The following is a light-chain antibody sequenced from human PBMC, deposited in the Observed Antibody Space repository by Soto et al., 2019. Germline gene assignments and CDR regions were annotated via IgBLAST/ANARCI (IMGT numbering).Light chain of an antibody. CDR3: QQRGNWPPFT. Sequence: EIVLTQSPATLSLSPGERATLSCRASQSVSSYLAWYQQKPGQAPRLLIYDASNRATGIPARFSGSGSGTDFTLTISSLELEDFAVYYCQQRGNWPPFTFGPGTKVDI. J-gene: IGKJ3*01. CDR1: QSVSSY. V-gene: IGKV3-11*01. CDR2: DAS.